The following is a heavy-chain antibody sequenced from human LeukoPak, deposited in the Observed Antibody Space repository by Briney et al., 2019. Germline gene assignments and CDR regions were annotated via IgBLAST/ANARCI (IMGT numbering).Heavy chain of an antibody. CDR3: ASSGYSYYYYMDV. J-gene: IGHJ6*03. CDR2: ISGSGGST. Sequence: GGSLRLSCAASGFTFSSYAMSWVRQAPGKGLEWVSAISGSGGSTYYADSVKGRFTISRDNSKNTLYLQMNSLRAEDTAVYYCASSGYSYYYYMDVWGKGTTVTVSS. D-gene: IGHD5-18*01. CDR1: GFTFSSYA. V-gene: IGHV3-23*01.